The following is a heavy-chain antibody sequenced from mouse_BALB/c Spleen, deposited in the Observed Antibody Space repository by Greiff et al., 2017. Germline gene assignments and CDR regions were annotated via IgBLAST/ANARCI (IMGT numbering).Heavy chain of an antibody. J-gene: IGHJ3*01. CDR3: ARESYYYGGFAY. D-gene: IGHD1-1*01. V-gene: IGHV3-6*02. CDR1: GYSITSGYY. Sequence: ESGPGLVKPSQSLSLTCSVTGYSITSGYYWNWIRQFPGNKLEWMGYISYDGSNNYNPSLKNRISITRDTSKNQFFLKLNSVTTEDTATYYCARESYYYGGFAYWGQGTLVTVSA. CDR2: ISYDGSN.